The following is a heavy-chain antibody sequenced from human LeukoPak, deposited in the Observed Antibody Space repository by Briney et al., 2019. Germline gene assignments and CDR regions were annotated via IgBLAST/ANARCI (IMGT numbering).Heavy chain of an antibody. J-gene: IGHJ4*02. V-gene: IGHV3-48*01. Sequence: GGSLRLSCAASGFTFSDYSMNWVRQAPGKGLEWISYIGIDSGNTNYADSVKGRSTISGDKAKNSLYLQMNSLRVEDTAVYYCARDYKYAFDNWGQGTLVTVSS. CDR1: GFTFSDYS. CDR3: ARDYKYAFDN. CDR2: IGIDSGNT. D-gene: IGHD5-24*01.